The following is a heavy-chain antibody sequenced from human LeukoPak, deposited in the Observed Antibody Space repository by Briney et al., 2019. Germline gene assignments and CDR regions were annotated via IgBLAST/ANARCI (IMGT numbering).Heavy chain of an antibody. V-gene: IGHV4-59*01. CDR2: IYYSGST. Sequence: PSETLSLTCTVSGGSISSYYWSWIRQPPGKGLEWIGYIYYSGSTNYNPSLKSRVTISVDTSKNQFSLKLSSVTAADTAVYYCARVKGRGPYYYYGMDVWGQGTTVTVSS. CDR3: ARVKGRGPYYYYGMDV. J-gene: IGHJ6*02. CDR1: GGSISSYY. D-gene: IGHD3-10*01.